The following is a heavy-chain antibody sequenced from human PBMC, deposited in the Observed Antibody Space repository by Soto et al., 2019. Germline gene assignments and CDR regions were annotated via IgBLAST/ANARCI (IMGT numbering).Heavy chain of an antibody. V-gene: IGHV3-23*01. CDR2: ISGSGGST. D-gene: IGHD2-15*01. Sequence: PGGSLRLSCVGSGVTSITFSTSWMHWVRQAPGKGLEWVSAISGSGGSTYYADSVKGRFTISRDNSKNTLYLQMNSLRAEDTAVYYCANLPHSPDFDYWGQGTLVTVSS. CDR3: ANLPHSPDFDY. J-gene: IGHJ4*02. CDR1: GVTSITFST.